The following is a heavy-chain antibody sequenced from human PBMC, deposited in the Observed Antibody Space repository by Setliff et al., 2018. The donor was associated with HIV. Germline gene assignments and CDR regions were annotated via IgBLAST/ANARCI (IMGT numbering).Heavy chain of an antibody. D-gene: IGHD6-19*01. CDR2: IYASGST. CDR3: ARSPRIGVAGEFEY. J-gene: IGHJ4*02. Sequence: KPSETLSLTCNVSDDSFGTNYWSWVRQPPGKGLEWIGYIYASGSTNYNPSLKSRVPISVDTSKNQFSLKVNSVTAADTAVYYCARSPRIGVAGEFEYWGQGTLVTVSS. V-gene: IGHV4-4*09. CDR1: DDSFGTNY.